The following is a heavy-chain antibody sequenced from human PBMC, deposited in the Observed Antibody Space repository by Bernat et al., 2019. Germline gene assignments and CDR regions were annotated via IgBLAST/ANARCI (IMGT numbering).Heavy chain of an antibody. Sequence: EVQLLESGGGLVQPGGSLRLSCAASGFTFSSYAMSWVRQAPGKGLEWVSAISGSGGSTYYTDSVKGRFTISRDNSKNTLYLQMNSLSAEDTAVSYCANRYGDEGYWGQGTLVTVSS. CDR2: ISGSGGST. CDR3: ANRYGDEGY. J-gene: IGHJ4*02. D-gene: IGHD4-17*01. V-gene: IGHV3-23*01. CDR1: GFTFSSYA.